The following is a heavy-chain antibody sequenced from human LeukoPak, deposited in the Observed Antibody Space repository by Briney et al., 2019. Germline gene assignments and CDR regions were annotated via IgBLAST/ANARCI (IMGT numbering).Heavy chain of an antibody. CDR1: GYSFTSYW. V-gene: IGHV5-51*01. Sequence: GESLQISCKGSGYSFTSYWIGWVRQMPGKGLEWMGIIYPGDSDTRYSPSFQGQVTISADKSISTAYLQWSSLKASDTAMYYCARSETYYYGSGSANWFDPWGQGTLVTVSS. J-gene: IGHJ5*02. CDR3: ARSETYYYGSGSANWFDP. CDR2: IYPGDSDT. D-gene: IGHD3-10*01.